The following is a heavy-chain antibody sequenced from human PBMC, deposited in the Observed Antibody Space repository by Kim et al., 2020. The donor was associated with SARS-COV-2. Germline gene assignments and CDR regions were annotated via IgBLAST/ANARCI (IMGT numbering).Heavy chain of an antibody. V-gene: IGHV3-15*01. CDR3: TTALRGSRTLPFDY. D-gene: IGHD5-12*01. Sequence: AAPVKDRFTISRDESKNTLYLQMNSLKTEDTAVYYCTTALRGSRTLPFDYWGQGTLVTVSS. J-gene: IGHJ4*02.